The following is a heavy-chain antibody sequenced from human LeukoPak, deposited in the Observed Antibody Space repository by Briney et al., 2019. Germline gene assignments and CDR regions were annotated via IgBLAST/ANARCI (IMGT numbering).Heavy chain of an antibody. V-gene: IGHV1-46*01. D-gene: IGHD6-6*01. J-gene: IGHJ4*02. CDR3: ARVGASSSSLYYFDY. CDR2: INPSGGST. Sequence: ASVKVSCKASGYTFTSYYMRWVRQAPGQGLEWMGIINPSGGSTRYAQKFQGRVTMTRDTSTSTVYMELNSLRSEDTAVYYCARVGASSSSLYYFDYWGQGTLVTVSS. CDR1: GYTFTSYY.